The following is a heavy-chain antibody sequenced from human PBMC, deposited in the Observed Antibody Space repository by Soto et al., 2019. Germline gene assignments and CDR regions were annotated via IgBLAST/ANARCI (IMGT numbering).Heavy chain of an antibody. J-gene: IGHJ4*02. CDR3: AKGVIAVAGDHCDY. D-gene: IGHD6-19*01. Sequence: EVQLLDSGGGLVQPGGSLRLSCVASGFTFSSYAMSWVRQAPGQGLEWVATISGTGGSTYYADSVKGRFTISRDNSKKTVYLQMNSLTAADTAVDFCAKGVIAVAGDHCDYWGQGTLVTVSS. CDR1: GFTFSSYA. CDR2: ISGTGGST. V-gene: IGHV3-23*01.